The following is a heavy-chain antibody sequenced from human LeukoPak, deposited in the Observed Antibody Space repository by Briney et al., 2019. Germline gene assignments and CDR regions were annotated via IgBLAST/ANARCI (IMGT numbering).Heavy chain of an antibody. J-gene: IGHJ4*02. CDR3: ARGRFYGFSGDS. D-gene: IGHD3-10*01. CDR1: GGAIGSDGYY. CDR2: IYYSGAA. Sequence: SQTLSLTCSVSGGAIGSDGYYWNWIRQHPGKGLEWIGFIYYSGAASYNPSLKSRVAISVATSKNQFSLRLTSVTAADTAVYYCARGRFYGFSGDSWGQGSLVTVSS. V-gene: IGHV4-31*03.